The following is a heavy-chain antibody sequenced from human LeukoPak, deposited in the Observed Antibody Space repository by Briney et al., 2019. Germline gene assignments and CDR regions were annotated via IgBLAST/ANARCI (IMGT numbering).Heavy chain of an antibody. J-gene: IGHJ4*02. CDR1: GFPLANTW. CDR3: AIGGTYGSGS. Sequence: GGSLRLSCAASGFPLANTWMHWVSHPPGKARVWVTLINNDGSTRSHVDSVKGRFTISRDNAKNTVYLQMNSLRAEDTAVYYCAIGGTYGSGSWGQGTLVTVSS. V-gene: IGHV3-74*01. D-gene: IGHD3-10*01. CDR2: INNDGSTR.